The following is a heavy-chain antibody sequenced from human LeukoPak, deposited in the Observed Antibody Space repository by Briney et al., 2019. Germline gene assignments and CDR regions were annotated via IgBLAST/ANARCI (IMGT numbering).Heavy chain of an antibody. J-gene: IGHJ4*02. CDR2: ISYDGSNK. CDR1: GLTFRSYG. D-gene: IGHD6-13*01. V-gene: IGHV3-30*18. Sequence: GGSLRLSCAASGLTFRSYGMHWVRQAPGKGLEWVAVISYDGSNKYYADSVKGRFIISRDNSKNTLYLQMNSLRAEDTALYYCAKGAYSSSWAFFDYWGQGTLVTVSS. CDR3: AKGAYSSSWAFFDY.